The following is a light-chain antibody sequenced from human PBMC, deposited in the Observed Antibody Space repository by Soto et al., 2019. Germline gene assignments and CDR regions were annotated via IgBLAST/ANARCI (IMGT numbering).Light chain of an antibody. CDR1: QSISSW. CDR2: KAS. Sequence: DIQMTQSPSTLSASVGDRVTITCRASQSISSWLAWYQQKPGKAPKLLIYKASSLESGVPPRFSGRGSGTEFTLTISSLQPDDFASYYCQQYNSMGTFGQGTKVEIK. CDR3: QQYNSMGT. J-gene: IGKJ1*01. V-gene: IGKV1-5*03.